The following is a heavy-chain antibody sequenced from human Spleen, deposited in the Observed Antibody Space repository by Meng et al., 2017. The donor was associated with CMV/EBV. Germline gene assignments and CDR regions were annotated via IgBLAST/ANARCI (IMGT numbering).Heavy chain of an antibody. CDR3: ARPARRWLQLYYFDY. V-gene: IGHV4-34*01. CDR2: INHSGST. Sequence: QVQLQQWGAGLLKPSETLSLTCAVYGGSFSGYYWSWIRQPPGKGLEWIGEINHSGSTNYNPSLKSRVTISVDTSKNQFSLKLSSVTAADTAVYYCARPARRWLQLYYFDYWGQGTLVTVSS. D-gene: IGHD5-24*01. CDR1: GGSFSGYY. J-gene: IGHJ4*02.